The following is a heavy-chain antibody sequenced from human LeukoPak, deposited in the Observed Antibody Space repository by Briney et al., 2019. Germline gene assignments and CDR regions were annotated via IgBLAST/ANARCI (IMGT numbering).Heavy chain of an antibody. CDR2: IIPIFGTA. Sequence: GASVKVSCKASGGTFSSYAISWVRQAPGQGLEWMGRIIPIFGTANYAQKFQGRVTITADKSTSTAYMELSSLRSEDTAVYYCAREPDSYFDYWGQGTLVTVSS. V-gene: IGHV1-69*06. CDR1: GGTFSSYA. J-gene: IGHJ4*02. CDR3: AREPDSYFDY. D-gene: IGHD1-14*01.